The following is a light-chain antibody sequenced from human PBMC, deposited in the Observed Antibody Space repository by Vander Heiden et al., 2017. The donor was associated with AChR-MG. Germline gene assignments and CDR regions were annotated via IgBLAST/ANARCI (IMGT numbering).Light chain of an antibody. CDR3: GTWDGSLSAWV. V-gene: IGLV1-51*01. CDR2: DNN. Sequence: QSVLTQPPSVSAALGQKVTISCSGSSSNIGNSYVSWYQQVPGTAPKLLIYDNNERPSGIPDRFSGSKSGASATLAITGLQTGDEADYYCGTWDGSLSAWVFGGGTYLTV. J-gene: IGLJ3*02. CDR1: SSNIGNSY.